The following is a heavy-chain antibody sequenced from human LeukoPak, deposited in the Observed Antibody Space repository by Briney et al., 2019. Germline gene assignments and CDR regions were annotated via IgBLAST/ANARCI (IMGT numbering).Heavy chain of an antibody. CDR3: ARQNGSGSRYWFDS. Sequence: PSETLTLTCTVSGGSISSYYWSWIRQPPGKGLEWIGYIYYSGSTNYNPSLKSRVTISVDTSKNQFSLKLSSVTAADTAVYYCARQNGSGSRYWFDSWGQGTLVTVSS. V-gene: IGHV4-59*08. CDR2: IYYSGST. D-gene: IGHD3-10*01. J-gene: IGHJ5*01. CDR1: GGSISSYY.